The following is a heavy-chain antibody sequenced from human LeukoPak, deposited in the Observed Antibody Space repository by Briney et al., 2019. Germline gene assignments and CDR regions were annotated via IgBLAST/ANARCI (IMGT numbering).Heavy chain of an antibody. CDR3: ARDLPDYGGNSVLDY. CDR1: GGTFSSYA. J-gene: IGHJ4*02. Sequence: GASVKVSCKASGGTFSSYAISWVRQAPGQGLEWMGGIIPIFGTANSAQKFQGRVTITTDESTSTAYMELSSLRSEDTAVYYCARDLPDYGGNSVLDYWGQGALVTVSS. V-gene: IGHV1-69*05. CDR2: IIPIFGTA. D-gene: IGHD4-23*01.